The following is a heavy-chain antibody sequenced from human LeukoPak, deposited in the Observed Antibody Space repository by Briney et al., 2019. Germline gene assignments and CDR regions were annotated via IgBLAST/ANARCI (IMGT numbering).Heavy chain of an antibody. CDR2: IKQDGSEK. CDR1: GFTFTTYW. D-gene: IGHD3-10*01. Sequence: GGSLRLSCAASGFTFTTYWMGWVRQAPGKGLEWVANIKQDGSEKYYVDSVKGRFTISRDNAKNSLYLQMNSLRAEDTAMYYCARPLMYYYGSETYFWFDPWGQGTLVTVSS. V-gene: IGHV3-7*01. J-gene: IGHJ5*02. CDR3: ARPLMYYYGSETYFWFDP.